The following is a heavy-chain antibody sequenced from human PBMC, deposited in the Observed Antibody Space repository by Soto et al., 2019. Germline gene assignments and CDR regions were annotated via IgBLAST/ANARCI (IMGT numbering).Heavy chain of an antibody. Sequence: EVQLVESGGGLVKPGGSLRLSCAGSGFTFSSYTMNWVRQAPGKGLGWVASISGTSTYIHYADSVKGRFTISRDNAKKSLYLQRNSLRAEDTAVYYCGRVMIVRRGYFNFWGQGTLVTVSS. CDR1: GFTFSSYT. J-gene: IGHJ4*02. V-gene: IGHV3-21*01. D-gene: IGHD3-22*01. CDR2: ISGTSTYI. CDR3: GRVMIVRRGYFNF.